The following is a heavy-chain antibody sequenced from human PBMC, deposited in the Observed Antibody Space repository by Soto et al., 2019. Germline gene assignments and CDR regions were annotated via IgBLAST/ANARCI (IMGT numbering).Heavy chain of an antibody. CDR3: AHRRTGAGIAY. J-gene: IGHJ4*02. CDR1: GFSLSTSGVG. CDR2: VFWDGDQ. V-gene: IGHV2-5*02. D-gene: IGHD6-19*01. Sequence: QITLKESGPTLVKPTQTLTLTCTFSGFSLSTSGVGVGWIRQPPGKALEWLALVFWDGDQRYSPSLKSRLTLTKDNSTNQVVLTMANMDPVDTATYYCAHRRTGAGIAYWGQGTLVTVSS.